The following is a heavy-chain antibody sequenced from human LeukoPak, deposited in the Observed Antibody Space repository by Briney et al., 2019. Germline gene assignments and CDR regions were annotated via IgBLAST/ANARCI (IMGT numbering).Heavy chain of an antibody. CDR3: ARPSIYDFWSGYEF. D-gene: IGHD3-3*01. Sequence: GASVKVSCKASGGTFSSYAISWVRQAPGQGLEWMGGIIPIFGTANYAQKFQGRVTITADESTSTAYMELRSLRSDDTAVYYCARPSIYDFWSGYEFWGQGTLVTVSS. J-gene: IGHJ4*02. V-gene: IGHV1-69*13. CDR1: GGTFSSYA. CDR2: IIPIFGTA.